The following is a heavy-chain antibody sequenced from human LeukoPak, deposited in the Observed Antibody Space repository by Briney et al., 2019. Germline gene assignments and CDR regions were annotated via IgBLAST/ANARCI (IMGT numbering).Heavy chain of an antibody. D-gene: IGHD3-3*01. Sequence: PSETLSLTCSVSGGSISSYYWSWIRRPPGKGLEWIGYIYYSGSTNYSPSLKSRVTISVDTSKNQFSLKLSSVTAADTAVYYCARAEEWLNYYYMDVWGKGTTVTVSS. V-gene: IGHV4-59*01. CDR3: ARAEEWLNYYYMDV. J-gene: IGHJ6*03. CDR2: IYYSGST. CDR1: GGSISSYY.